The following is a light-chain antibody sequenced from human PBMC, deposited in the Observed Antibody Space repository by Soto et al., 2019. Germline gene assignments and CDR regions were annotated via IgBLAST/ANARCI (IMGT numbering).Light chain of an antibody. V-gene: IGKV3D-11*02. CDR3: QQRSNRPPT. Sequence: EIVLTQSPATLSLSPGERATLSCRASQSVSSYLAWYQQKPGQAPRLLIYDASNRATGIPARFSGSGPGTDFTLTISSLEPEDFAVYYCQQRSNRPPTFGGGTKLEIK. CDR2: DAS. J-gene: IGKJ4*01. CDR1: QSVSSY.